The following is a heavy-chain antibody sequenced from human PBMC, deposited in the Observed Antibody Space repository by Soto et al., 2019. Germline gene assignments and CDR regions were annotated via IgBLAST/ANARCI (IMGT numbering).Heavy chain of an antibody. CDR3: ARGMTPPGAPAWYYFDS. Sequence: SETLSLTCTVSGASITGSSYRSWIRQPAGKGLEWIGRFSLSGTTNYNPSLRSRVTMSADVSKDQFSLRLTSVTAADTALYYCARGMTPPGAPAWYYFDSWGQGTLVTVSS. D-gene: IGHD2-8*02. CDR2: FSLSGTT. V-gene: IGHV4-4*07. CDR1: GASITGSSY. J-gene: IGHJ4*02.